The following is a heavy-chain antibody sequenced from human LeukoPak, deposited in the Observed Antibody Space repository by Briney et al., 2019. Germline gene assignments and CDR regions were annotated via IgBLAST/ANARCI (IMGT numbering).Heavy chain of an antibody. D-gene: IGHD4-11*01. CDR1: GYTFTSYD. V-gene: IGHV1-8*01. CDR2: TNPNSGNT. Sequence: ASVKVSCKASGYTFTSYDINWVRQATGQGLEWMGWTNPNSGNTGYAQKFQGRVTMTRNTSISTAYMELSSLRSEDTAVYYCARGAMTTGPNWFDPWGQGTLVTVSS. J-gene: IGHJ5*02. CDR3: ARGAMTTGPNWFDP.